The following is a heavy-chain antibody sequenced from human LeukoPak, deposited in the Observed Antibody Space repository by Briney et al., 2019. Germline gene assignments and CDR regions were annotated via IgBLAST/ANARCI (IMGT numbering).Heavy chain of an antibody. CDR3: ARYCTFRTCSGTKYDY. Sequence: GGSLRLSCTTSGMTFSTYWMSWVGQAPGKGLEWVAHIKPDGSEKYYLDSVRGRFTISRDNAKNSLYLQMNSLRAEDSAVYYCARYCTFRTCSGTKYDYWGQGTLVIVSS. V-gene: IGHV3-7*01. CDR2: IKPDGSEK. CDR1: GMTFSTYW. D-gene: IGHD1-1*01. J-gene: IGHJ4*02.